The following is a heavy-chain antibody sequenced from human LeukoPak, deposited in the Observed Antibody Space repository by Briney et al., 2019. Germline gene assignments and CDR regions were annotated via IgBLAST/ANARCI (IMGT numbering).Heavy chain of an antibody. CDR3: ARNSGSNPFDY. CDR2: IEQDGSQK. V-gene: IGHV3-7*01. Sequence: GGSLRLSCAASRFTFISYWLSWVRQAPGKGLEWVASIEQDGSQKYYVDSVRGRFTISRDNAKNSVYLQTNSLRDEDTAVYYCARNSGSNPFDYWGQGTLVTVSS. D-gene: IGHD1-26*01. CDR1: RFTFISYW. J-gene: IGHJ4*02.